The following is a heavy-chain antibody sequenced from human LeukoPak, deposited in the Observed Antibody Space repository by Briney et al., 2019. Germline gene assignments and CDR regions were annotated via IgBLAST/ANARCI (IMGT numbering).Heavy chain of an antibody. J-gene: IGHJ4*02. CDR2: LSSDGTTT. D-gene: IGHD3-3*01. V-gene: IGHV3-74*01. CDR1: GFTFSTYW. CDR3: ARVRYGDYTG. Sequence: PGGSLRLSCAASGFTFSTYWMHWVRQAPGKRLVWVARLSSDGTTTTYAESVKGRFIISRDNVRNTLYLQMHSLRVEDTAVYYCARVRYGDYTGWGQGTLVTVFS.